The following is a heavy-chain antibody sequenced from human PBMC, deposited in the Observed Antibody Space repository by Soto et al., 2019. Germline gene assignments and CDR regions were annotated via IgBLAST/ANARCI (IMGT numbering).Heavy chain of an antibody. D-gene: IGHD3-9*01. CDR2: ISYDGSNK. V-gene: IGHV3-30-3*01. CDR3: ARDQSYDILTGYYTYYYYGMDV. CDR1: GFTFSSYA. J-gene: IGHJ6*02. Sequence: GGSLRLSCAASGFTFSSYAMHWVRQAPGKGLEWVAVISYDGSNKYYADSVKGRFTISRDNSKNTLYLQMNSLRAEDTAVYYCARDQSYDILTGYYTYYYYGMDVWGQGTTVTVSS.